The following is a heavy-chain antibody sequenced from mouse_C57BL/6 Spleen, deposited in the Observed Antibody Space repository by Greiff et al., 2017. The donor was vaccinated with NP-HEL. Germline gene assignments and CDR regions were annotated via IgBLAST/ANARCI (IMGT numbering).Heavy chain of an antibody. D-gene: IGHD3-3*01. J-gene: IGHJ2*01. V-gene: IGHV1-19*01. CDR2: INPYNGGT. CDR1: GYTFTDYY. Sequence: EVQLQQSGPVLVKPGASVKMSCKASGYTFTDYYMNWVKQSHGKSLEWIGVINPYNGGTSYNQKFKGKATLTVDKSSSTAYMELNSLTSEDSAVYYCARGRGTSYFDYWGQGTTLTVSS. CDR3: ARGRGTSYFDY.